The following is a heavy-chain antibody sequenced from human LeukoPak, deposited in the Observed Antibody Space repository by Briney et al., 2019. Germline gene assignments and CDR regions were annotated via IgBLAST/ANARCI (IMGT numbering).Heavy chain of an antibody. D-gene: IGHD3-10*01. CDR1: GDTFTSYD. Sequence: EASVKVSCKTSGDTFTSYDINWVRQATGQGLEWMAWMNPRSGNTIYTQKFQGRVAMTRDTSTSTAYMELSSLRSEDTAVYYCARGGTLVQGVTILYGMDVWGQGTTVTVSS. CDR3: ARGGTLVQGVTILYGMDV. V-gene: IGHV1-8*01. J-gene: IGHJ6*02. CDR2: MNPRSGNT.